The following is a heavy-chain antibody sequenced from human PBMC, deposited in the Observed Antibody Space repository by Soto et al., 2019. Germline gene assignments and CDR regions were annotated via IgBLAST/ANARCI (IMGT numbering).Heavy chain of an antibody. CDR2: IRTKANNYAT. Sequence: PGGSLRLSCAASGFTFIGSAMHWVRQATGKGLEWVGRIRTKANNYATAYAASVQGRFTISRDDSKNTAYLQMNSLKTEDTAVYYCTHYSYDSSGYFPTDYWGQGTLVTVSS. J-gene: IGHJ4*02. D-gene: IGHD3-22*01. CDR3: THYSYDSSGYFPTDY. CDR1: GFTFIGSA. V-gene: IGHV3-73*01.